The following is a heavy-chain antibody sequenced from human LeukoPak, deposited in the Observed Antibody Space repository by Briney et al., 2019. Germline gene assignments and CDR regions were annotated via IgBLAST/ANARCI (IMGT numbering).Heavy chain of an antibody. J-gene: IGHJ4*02. CDR1: GFTFSSYG. D-gene: IGHD2-8*01. CDR3: AKGVFDY. V-gene: IGHV3-33*06. CDR2: IWYDGSDK. Sequence: GGSLRLSCAASGFTFSSYGIHWVRQAPGKGLEWVAVIWYDGSDKYYADSVKGRFTISRDNSKNTLYLQMNSLRVEDTAVYYCAKGVFDYWGQGTLVTVSS.